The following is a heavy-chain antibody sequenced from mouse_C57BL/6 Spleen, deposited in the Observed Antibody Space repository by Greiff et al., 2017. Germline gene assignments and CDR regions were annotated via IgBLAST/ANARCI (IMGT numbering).Heavy chain of an antibody. J-gene: IGHJ4*01. CDR1: GFTFSSYA. D-gene: IGHD2-5*01. V-gene: IGHV5-4*01. Sequence: EVQVVESGGGLVKPGGSLKLSCAASGFTFSSYAMSWVRQTPEKRLEWVATISDGGSYTYYPDNVKGRFTISRDNAKNNLYLQMSHLKSEDTAMYYCARDHSNYVGYYAMDYWGQGTSVTVSS. CDR3: ARDHSNYVGYYAMDY. CDR2: ISDGGSYT.